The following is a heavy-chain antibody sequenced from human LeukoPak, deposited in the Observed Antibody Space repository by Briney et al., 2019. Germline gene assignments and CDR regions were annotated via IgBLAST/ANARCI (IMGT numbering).Heavy chain of an antibody. V-gene: IGHV1-2*02. CDR3: ARDIVVVPAAIRGNWFDP. Sequence: GASVKVSCKASGYTFTGYYMHWLRQAPGQGLERMGWINPNSGGTNYARKFQGRVTMTRDTSISTAYMELSRLRSDDTAVYYCARDIVVVPAAIRGNWFDPWGQGTLVTVSS. J-gene: IGHJ5*02. CDR1: GYTFTGYY. D-gene: IGHD2-2*02. CDR2: INPNSGGT.